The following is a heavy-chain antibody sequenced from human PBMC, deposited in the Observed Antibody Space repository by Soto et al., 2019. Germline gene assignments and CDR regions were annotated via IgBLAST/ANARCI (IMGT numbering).Heavy chain of an antibody. J-gene: IGHJ4*02. Sequence: GGSLRPSCAASGFTFSSYAMSWVRQAPGKGVEWVSAISGSGGSTYYADSVKGRFTISRDNSKNTLYRQMNGLRAEDTAVYYCAKDRDILTGYPTLFFDYWGQGTLVTVSS. CDR2: ISGSGGST. D-gene: IGHD3-9*01. V-gene: IGHV3-23*01. CDR3: AKDRDILTGYPTLFFDY. CDR1: GFTFSSYA.